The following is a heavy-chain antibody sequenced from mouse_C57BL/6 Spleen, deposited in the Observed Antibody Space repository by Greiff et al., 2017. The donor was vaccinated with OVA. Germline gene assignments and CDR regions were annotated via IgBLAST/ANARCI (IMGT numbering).Heavy chain of an antibody. CDR3: ARPAGVYYDYDEAY. CDR2: ISSGGSYT. CDR1: GFTFSSYG. J-gene: IGHJ3*01. Sequence: DVKLVESGGDLVKPGGSLKLSCAASGFTFSSYGMSWVRQTPDKRLEWVATISSGGSYTYYPDSVKGRFTISRDNAKNTLYLQMSSLKSEDTAMYYCARPAGVYYDYDEAYWGQGTLVTVSA. D-gene: IGHD2-4*01. V-gene: IGHV5-6*02.